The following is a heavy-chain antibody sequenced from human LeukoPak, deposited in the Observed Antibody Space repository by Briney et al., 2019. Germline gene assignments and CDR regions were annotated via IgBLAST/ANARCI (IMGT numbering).Heavy chain of an antibody. V-gene: IGHV3-48*01. CDR1: GFTFSSYS. J-gene: IGHJ6*02. CDR2: ISSGGSPT. Sequence: GGPLRLSCAASGFTFSSYSMNWVRQAPGKGLEWISYISSGGSPTYYADSVKGRFVISRDSAKNSLYLRMNSLRAEDTAVYYCARDNSSGWSDFHYYGMDVWGQGTTVIVSS. D-gene: IGHD6-19*01. CDR3: ARDNSSGWSDFHYYGMDV.